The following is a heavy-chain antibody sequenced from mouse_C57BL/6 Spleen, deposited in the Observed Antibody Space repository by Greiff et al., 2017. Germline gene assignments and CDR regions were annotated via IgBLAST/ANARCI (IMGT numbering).Heavy chain of an antibody. J-gene: IGHJ1*03. Sequence: EVMLVESGGGLVQPGGSLKLSCAASGFTFSDYYMYWVRQTPETRLEWVAYISNGGGSTYYPATVKGRFTISRDNAKDTLYLQRSRLKSEDTAMYYCARLLRSPYWYFDVWGTGTTVTVSS. CDR2: ISNGGGST. CDR1: GFTFSDYY. D-gene: IGHD1-1*01. CDR3: ARLLRSPYWYFDV. V-gene: IGHV5-12*01.